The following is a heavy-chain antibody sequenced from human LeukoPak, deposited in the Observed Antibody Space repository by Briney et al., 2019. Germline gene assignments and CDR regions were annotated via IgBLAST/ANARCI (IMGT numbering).Heavy chain of an antibody. V-gene: IGHV4-59*08. J-gene: IGHJ4*02. CDR1: GGSISSYY. Sequence: SETLSLTCTVSGGSISSYYWSWIRQPPGKGLEWIGYIYYSGSTNYNPSLKSRVTISVDTSKNQFSLKLSSVTAADTAVYYCARHSQDFYYDSSGYYFDYWGQGTLVTVSS. CDR2: IYYSGST. CDR3: ARHSQDFYYDSSGYYFDY. D-gene: IGHD3-22*01.